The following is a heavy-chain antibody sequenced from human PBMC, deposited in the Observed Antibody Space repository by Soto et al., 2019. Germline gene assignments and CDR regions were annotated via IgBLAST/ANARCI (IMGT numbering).Heavy chain of an antibody. CDR3: VKSRGGNNFDFFD. V-gene: IGHV3-64D*06. D-gene: IGHD5-12*01. CDR2: IRGNGDPP. Sequence: PGGSLRLSCSASGFTFSSYAMHWVRQAPGKGLGYVSGIRGNGDPPFYADSVKGRFTISRDNSKNTLYLQMSSLSADDTAVYYCVKSRGGNNFDFFDWGQGALVTVSS. CDR1: GFTFSSYA. J-gene: IGHJ4*02.